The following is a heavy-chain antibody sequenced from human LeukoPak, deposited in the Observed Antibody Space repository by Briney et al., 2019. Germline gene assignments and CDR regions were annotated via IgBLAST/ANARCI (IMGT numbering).Heavy chain of an antibody. CDR3: AIEGRGYSDALGRKTDY. Sequence: PSETLSLTCTVPGGSISSSSYYWGWIRQPPGKGLEWIGTIYYNGATQYNPSLKNRVTISIDTSKNQFSLKLSSVTAADTAVYYCAIEGRGYSDALGRKTDYWGQGTLVTVSS. J-gene: IGHJ4*02. CDR1: GGSISSSSYY. D-gene: IGHD5-18*01. V-gene: IGHV4-39*01. CDR2: IYYNGAT.